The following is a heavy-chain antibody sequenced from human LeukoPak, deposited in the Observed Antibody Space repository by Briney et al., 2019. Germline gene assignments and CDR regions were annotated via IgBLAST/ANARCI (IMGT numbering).Heavy chain of an antibody. CDR1: GYIFTNYI. V-gene: IGHV7-4-1*02. J-gene: IGHJ6*02. Sequence: ASVKVSCKASGYIFTNYIMNWVRQAPGQGLEWTGWINTNTGNPTYAQAFTGRFVFSLDTSVSTAYLQIRSLKAEDTAVYYCARIGDYDFWSGYYRTLSHHYGMDIWGQGTTVTVAS. D-gene: IGHD3-3*01. CDR3: ARIGDYDFWSGYYRTLSHHYGMDI. CDR2: INTNTGNP.